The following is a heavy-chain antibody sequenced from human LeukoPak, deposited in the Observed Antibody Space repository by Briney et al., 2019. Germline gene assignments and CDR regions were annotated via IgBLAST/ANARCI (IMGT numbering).Heavy chain of an antibody. Sequence: PSETLSLTCTVSGGSNSSYYWTWIRQPPGKGLEWIGYIYYTGATSYNPSLKSRVTISVDTSKKQFSLKLTSVTAADTAVYYCARVSDTAMAERYFDLWGRGTLVTVSS. J-gene: IGHJ2*01. D-gene: IGHD5-18*01. CDR2: IYYTGAT. CDR1: GGSNSSYY. V-gene: IGHV4-59*08. CDR3: ARVSDTAMAERYFDL.